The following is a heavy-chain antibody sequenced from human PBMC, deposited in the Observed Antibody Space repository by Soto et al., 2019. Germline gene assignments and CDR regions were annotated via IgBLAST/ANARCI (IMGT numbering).Heavy chain of an antibody. CDR2: VYHNGGA. CDR3: GRVVEGATRHTDPDS. J-gene: IGHJ5*01. V-gene: IGHV4-39*01. Sequence: SETLSLTCTVSGVSIHNSHSFWAWIRHPPGKGLQFIASVYHNGGAHYNSSLKSRVTISVDTANNQVSLRMRSLTAADTAFYYCGRVVEGATRHTDPDSWGQGILVTSPQ. CDR1: GVSIHNSHSF. D-gene: IGHD2-21*01.